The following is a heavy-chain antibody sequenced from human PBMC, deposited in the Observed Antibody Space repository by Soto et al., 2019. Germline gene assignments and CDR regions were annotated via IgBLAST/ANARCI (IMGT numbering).Heavy chain of an antibody. Sequence: GGSLRLSCAASGFTFSSYAMSWVRQAPGKGLEWVSAISGSGGSTYYADSVKGRFTISRDNSKNTLYLQMNSLRAEDTAVYYSAKGIVVVPAAMSWFDPWGQGTLVTIS. D-gene: IGHD2-2*01. CDR1: GFTFSSYA. CDR2: ISGSGGST. CDR3: AKGIVVVPAAMSWFDP. J-gene: IGHJ5*02. V-gene: IGHV3-23*01.